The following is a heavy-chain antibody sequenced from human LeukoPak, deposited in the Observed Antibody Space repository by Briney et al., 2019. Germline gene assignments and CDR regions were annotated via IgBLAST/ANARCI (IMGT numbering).Heavy chain of an antibody. CDR2: INAGNGNT. D-gene: IGHD6-13*01. CDR1: GYTFTSYA. CDR3: ARSYGSSSRWYYFDY. J-gene: IGHJ4*02. V-gene: IGHV1-3*01. Sequence: ASVKVSCKASGYTFTSYAMHWVSQAPGQRLEWRGWINAGNGNTKYSQKFQGRVTITRDTPASTAYMELSSLRSEDTAVYYCARSYGSSSRWYYFDYWGQGTLVTVSS.